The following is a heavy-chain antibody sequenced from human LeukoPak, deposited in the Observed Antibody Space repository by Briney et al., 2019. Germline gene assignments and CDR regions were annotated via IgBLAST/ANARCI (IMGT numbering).Heavy chain of an antibody. V-gene: IGHV4-4*02. J-gene: IGHJ5*02. CDR2: IYHSGST. Sequence: SGTLSLTCAVSGGSISSSNWWSWVRQPPGKGLEWIGEIYHSGSTNYNPSLKSRVTISVDTSKNQFSLKLSSVTAADTAVYYCARRGKYYHGSGSFNRYNWFDPWGQGTLVTVSS. CDR1: GGSISSSNW. CDR3: ARRGKYYHGSGSFNRYNWFDP. D-gene: IGHD3-10*01.